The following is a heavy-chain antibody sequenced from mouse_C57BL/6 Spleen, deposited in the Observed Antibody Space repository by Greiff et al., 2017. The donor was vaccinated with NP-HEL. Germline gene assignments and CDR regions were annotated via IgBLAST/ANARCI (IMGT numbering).Heavy chain of an antibody. CDR1: GYAFSSSW. Sequence: QVQLQQSGPELVKPGASVKISCKASGYAFSSSWMNWVKQRPGKGLEWIGRLYPGDGDPNYNGKFKGKATLTADKSSSTAYMQLSRLTSEDSAVYFCARGDSNFLFDYWGQGTTLTVSS. D-gene: IGHD2-5*01. V-gene: IGHV1-82*01. CDR3: ARGDSNFLFDY. CDR2: LYPGDGDP. J-gene: IGHJ2*01.